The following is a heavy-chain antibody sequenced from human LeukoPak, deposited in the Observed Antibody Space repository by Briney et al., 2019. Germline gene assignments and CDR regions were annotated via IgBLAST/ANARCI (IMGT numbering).Heavy chain of an antibody. CDR2: IIPMMETA. D-gene: IGHD3-3*01. Sequence: AASVTVSCKASGGTFASDAISWVRKAPGQGLEWMGGIIPMMETADYGERFKDRVTITTDEATSTAYMELSSLRSEDTAVYYCASGIDEWLMRYWGQGTLVTVSS. J-gene: IGHJ4*02. CDR1: GGTFASDA. V-gene: IGHV1-69*05. CDR3: ASGIDEWLMRY.